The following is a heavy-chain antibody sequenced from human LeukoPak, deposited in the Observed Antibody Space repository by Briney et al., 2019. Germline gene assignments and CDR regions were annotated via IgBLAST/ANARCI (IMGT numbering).Heavy chain of an antibody. V-gene: IGHV1-18*01. CDR3: ARGSIMITFGGVIVIPFFDY. CDR2: ISAYNGNT. J-gene: IGHJ4*02. CDR1: GYTFTSYG. D-gene: IGHD3-16*02. Sequence: ASVKVSCKAPGYTFTSYGISWVRQAPGQGLEWMGWISAYNGNTNYAQKLQGRVTMTTDTSTSTAYMELRSLRSDDTAVYYCARGSIMITFGGVIVIPFFDYWGQGTLVTVSS.